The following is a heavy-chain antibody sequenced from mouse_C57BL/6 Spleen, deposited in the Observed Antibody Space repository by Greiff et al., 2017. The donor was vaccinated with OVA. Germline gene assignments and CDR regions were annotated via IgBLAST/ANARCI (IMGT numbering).Heavy chain of an antibody. CDR2: ISDGGSYT. CDR1: GFTFSSYA. Sequence: EVMLVESGGGLVKPGGSLKLSCAASGFTFSSYAMSWVRQTPEKRLEWVATISDGGSYTYYPDNVKGRFTISRDNAKNNLYLQMSHLKSEDTAMYYCARERGWLSYYAMDYWGQGTSVTVSS. J-gene: IGHJ4*01. D-gene: IGHD2-3*01. CDR3: ARERGWLSYYAMDY. V-gene: IGHV5-4*01.